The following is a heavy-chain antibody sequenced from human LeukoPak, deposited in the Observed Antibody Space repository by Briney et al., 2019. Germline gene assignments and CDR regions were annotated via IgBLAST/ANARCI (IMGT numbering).Heavy chain of an antibody. Sequence: GGSLRLSCAASGFTFSSYGMHWVRQAPGKGLEWVAVISYDGSNKYYADSAKGRFTISRDNSKNTLYLQMNSLRAEDTAVYYCAKSSYGDPEGYFDYWGQGTLVTVSS. D-gene: IGHD4-17*01. CDR3: AKSSYGDPEGYFDY. CDR1: GFTFSSYG. CDR2: ISYDGSNK. V-gene: IGHV3-30*18. J-gene: IGHJ4*02.